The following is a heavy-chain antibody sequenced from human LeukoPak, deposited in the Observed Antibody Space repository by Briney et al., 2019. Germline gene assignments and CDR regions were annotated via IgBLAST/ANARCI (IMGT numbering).Heavy chain of an antibody. CDR2: INPNSGGT. J-gene: IGHJ6*02. CDR1: GGTFSSYA. Sequence: ASVKVSCKASGGTFSSYAISWVRQAPGQGLEWMGWINPNSGGTNYAQKFQGRVTMTRDTSISTAYMELSRLRSDDTAVYYCARSLGLRYFDWSNYYYYYGMDVWGQGTTVTVSS. D-gene: IGHD3-9*01. V-gene: IGHV1-2*02. CDR3: ARSLGLRYFDWSNYYYYYGMDV.